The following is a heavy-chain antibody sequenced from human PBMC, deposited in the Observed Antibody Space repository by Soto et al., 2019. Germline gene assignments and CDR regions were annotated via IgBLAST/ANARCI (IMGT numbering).Heavy chain of an antibody. V-gene: IGHV1-8*01. CDR1: GYTFTSYD. CDR2: MNPNSGNT. J-gene: IGHJ4*02. Sequence: GASVKVSCKASGYTFTSYDINWVRQATGQGLEWMGWMNPNSGNTGYAQKFQGRVTMTRNTSISTAYMELSSLRSEDTAVYYCARGLPATWFRGSRGRKNLDYWGQGTLVTVSS. CDR3: ARGLPATWFRGSRGRKNLDY. D-gene: IGHD3-16*01.